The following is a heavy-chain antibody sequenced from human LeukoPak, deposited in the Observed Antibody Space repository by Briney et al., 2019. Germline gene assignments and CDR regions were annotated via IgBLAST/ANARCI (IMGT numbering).Heavy chain of an antibody. D-gene: IGHD3-22*01. Sequence: GGSLRLSCVASGFIVSSNYVSWVRQVPGKGLEWVSVIYNGGRTHYADSVKGRFTVSGDNSEDRLYLQMNSLRVEDTAVYYCARDIPDSSYEYWGQGTLVTVSS. J-gene: IGHJ4*02. V-gene: IGHV3-53*01. CDR1: GFIVSSNY. CDR3: ARDIPDSSYEY. CDR2: IYNGGRT.